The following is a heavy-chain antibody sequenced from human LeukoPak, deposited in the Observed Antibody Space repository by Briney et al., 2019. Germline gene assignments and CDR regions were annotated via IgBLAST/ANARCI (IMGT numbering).Heavy chain of an antibody. CDR2: ISGSGGST. D-gene: IGHD6-13*01. V-gene: IGHV3-23*01. Sequence: QAGGSLRLSCAASGFTFSTYAMSWVRQAPGKGLEWVSAISGSGGSTYYADSVKGRFTISRDNSKNTLYLQMNSLRAGDTSIYFCAKALEQETVIALDTWGQGTLVTVSS. CDR1: GFTFSTYA. J-gene: IGHJ5*02. CDR3: AKALEQETVIALDT.